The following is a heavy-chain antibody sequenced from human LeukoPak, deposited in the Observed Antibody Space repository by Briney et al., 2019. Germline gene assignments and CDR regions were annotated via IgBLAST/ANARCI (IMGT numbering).Heavy chain of an antibody. D-gene: IGHD5-12*01. CDR3: AKDRYGDYEAPFHYYMDA. J-gene: IGHJ6*03. CDR1: GYTFSGFD. Sequence: ASVKVSCKASGYTFSGFDIHWVRQAPGQGLECMGWINPNSGVTNYAQKLQGRVTITRDTSIDTAYMQLSRLRSDDTAVYYCAKDRYGDYEAPFHYYMDAWGRGTTVTVSS. V-gene: IGHV1-2*02. CDR2: INPNSGVT.